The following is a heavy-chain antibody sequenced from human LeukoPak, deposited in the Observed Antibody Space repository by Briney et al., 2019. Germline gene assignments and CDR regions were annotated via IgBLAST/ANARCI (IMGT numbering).Heavy chain of an antibody. V-gene: IGHV4-59*11. Sequence: SETLSLTCTVSGGSISSHYWSWIRQPPGKGLEWIGYIYYSGSTNYNPSLKSRVTIPVDTSKNQFSLKLSSVTAADTAVYYCARAMVRGVPQMGWFDPWGQGTLVTVSS. CDR2: IYYSGST. CDR1: GGSISSHY. D-gene: IGHD3-10*01. CDR3: ARAMVRGVPQMGWFDP. J-gene: IGHJ5*02.